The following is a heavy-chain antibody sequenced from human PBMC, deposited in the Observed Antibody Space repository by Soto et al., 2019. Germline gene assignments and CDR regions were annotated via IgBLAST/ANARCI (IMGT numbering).Heavy chain of an antibody. CDR2: ISGHNDNT. CDR3: ARDFHQYSSSWFDTFDI. CDR1: GYTFNTYG. D-gene: IGHD6-13*01. V-gene: IGHV1-18*04. Sequence: ASVKVSCKASGYTFNTYGISWVRQAPGQGLEWMGWISGHNDNTIYAQKIQGRVTMTTDTSTSTAYMELRSLRFDDTAVYYCARDFHQYSSSWFDTFDIWGQGTMVTVSS. J-gene: IGHJ3*02.